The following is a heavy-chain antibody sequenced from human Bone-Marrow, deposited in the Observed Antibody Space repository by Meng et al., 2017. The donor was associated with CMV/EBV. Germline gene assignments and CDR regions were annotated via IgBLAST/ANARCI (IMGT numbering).Heavy chain of an antibody. D-gene: IGHD5-12*01. CDR2: ISSNGGST. Sequence: FTFSSYAMHWVRQAPGKGLEYVSAISSNGGSTYYANSVKGRFTISRDNSKNTLYLQMGSLRAEDMAVYYCARAAGRGYSGYTRAWFDPWGQGTLVTVSS. V-gene: IGHV3-64*01. CDR3: ARAAGRGYSGYTRAWFDP. CDR1: FTFSSYA. J-gene: IGHJ5*02.